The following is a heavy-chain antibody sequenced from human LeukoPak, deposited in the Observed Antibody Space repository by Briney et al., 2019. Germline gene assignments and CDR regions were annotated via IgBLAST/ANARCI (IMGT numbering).Heavy chain of an antibody. D-gene: IGHD5-18*01. J-gene: IGHJ4*02. CDR1: GGSITSSSDX. CDR2: IYYSGST. V-gene: IGHV4-39*01. CDR3: VRRGYSYGLGYFDY. Sequence: PSETLSLTCTVSGGSITSSSDXWGWIRQPPGKGLXWXGGIYYSGSTYYNPSLRSRVTISVDTSKNQFSLKLSSVTAADTAVYYCVRRGYSYGLGYFDYWGQGTLVTVSS.